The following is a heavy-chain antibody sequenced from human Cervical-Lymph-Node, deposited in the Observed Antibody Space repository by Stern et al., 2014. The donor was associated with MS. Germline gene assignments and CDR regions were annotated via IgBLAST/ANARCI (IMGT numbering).Heavy chain of an antibody. CDR3: AKQHAGLRGDWFDP. D-gene: IGHD4-17*01. V-gene: IGHV3-21*01. CDR2: ITSDSKYI. CDR1: GFIFSRYS. J-gene: IGHJ5*02. Sequence: VQLMQSGGGLVKPGGSLRLSCAASGFIFSRYSMSWIRQAPGKGLEWVSSITSDSKYIHYAESLKGRITITRENAENSLYLQMNGLRVEDTAVYYCAKQHAGLRGDWFDPWGQGTLVTVSP.